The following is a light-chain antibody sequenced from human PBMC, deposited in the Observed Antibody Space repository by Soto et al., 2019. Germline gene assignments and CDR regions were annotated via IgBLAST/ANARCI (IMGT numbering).Light chain of an antibody. J-gene: IGKJ1*01. V-gene: IGKV1-39*01. CDR2: GGS. CDR1: QSIGSY. CDR3: QQSYSTPPWT. Sequence: DIQMTQSPSSLSASVGDRVTITCRASQSIGSYLNWYQQKPGKAPNLLIHGGSILQSGVPPRFSGGGGGTDFTLTISGLQPEDFATYFCQQSYSTPPWTFGQGTKVEIK.